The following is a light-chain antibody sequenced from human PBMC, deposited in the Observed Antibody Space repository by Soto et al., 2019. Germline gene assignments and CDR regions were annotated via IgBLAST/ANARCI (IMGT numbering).Light chain of an antibody. CDR1: QGINSY. CDR2: AAS. V-gene: IGKV1-9*01. Sequence: IQLTQSPSALSPSVGDRVAITCRASQGINSYLAGYQQKPGKAPKLLIYAASTLQGGVPSRFSGSGSGTDFTLTINSLQPEDFATYYCQQLYGYPITFGQGTRLEIK. J-gene: IGKJ5*01. CDR3: QQLYGYPIT.